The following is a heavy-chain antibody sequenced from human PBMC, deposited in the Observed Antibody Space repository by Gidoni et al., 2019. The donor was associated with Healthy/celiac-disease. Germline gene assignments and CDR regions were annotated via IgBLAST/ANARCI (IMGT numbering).Heavy chain of an antibody. Sequence: QVQLVQSGAEVKKPGSSVKVSCKASGGTFSSYAISWVRQAPGQGLEWMGGIIPIFGTANYAQKFQGRVTITADESTSTAYMELSSLGSEDTAVYYCARDISLILRLGELSLDAFDIWGQGTMVTVSS. V-gene: IGHV1-69*01. D-gene: IGHD3-16*02. CDR1: GGTFSSYA. CDR2: IIPIFGTA. J-gene: IGHJ3*02. CDR3: ARDISLILRLGELSLDAFDI.